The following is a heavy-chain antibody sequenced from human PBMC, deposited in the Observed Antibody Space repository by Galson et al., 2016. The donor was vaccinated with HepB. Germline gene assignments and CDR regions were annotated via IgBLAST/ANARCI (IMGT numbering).Heavy chain of an antibody. J-gene: IGHJ4*02. CDR3: AKGLTTVTTEVDY. V-gene: IGHV3-23*01. Sequence: SLRLSCAASGFTFSIFAMNWVRQAPGKGLEWVSGISDNGGSTYYVDSVKGRFTISRDNFKNMLYLQMNSLRAEDTAVYYCAKGLTTVTTEVDYWAREPWSPSPQ. CDR1: GFTFSIFA. CDR2: ISDNGGST. D-gene: IGHD4-17*01.